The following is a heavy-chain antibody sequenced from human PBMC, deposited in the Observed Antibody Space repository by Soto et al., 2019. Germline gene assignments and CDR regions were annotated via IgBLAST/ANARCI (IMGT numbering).Heavy chain of an antibody. V-gene: IGHV4-59*01. CDR3: ARETPSLYGSGTIDY. Sequence: LSLTCTVSGGSLSSYYLCWIRQPPGKGLEWIGYIYYSGSTNYNPSLKSRVTISVDTSKNQFSLKLSSVTAADTAVYYCARETPSLYGSGTIDYWGQATLVTV. CDR1: GGSLSSYY. D-gene: IGHD3-10*01. CDR2: IYYSGST. J-gene: IGHJ4*02.